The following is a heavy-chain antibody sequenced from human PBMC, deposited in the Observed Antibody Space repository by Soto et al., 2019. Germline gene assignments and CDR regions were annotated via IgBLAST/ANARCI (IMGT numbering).Heavy chain of an antibody. CDR2: IYDSYSGST. J-gene: IGHJ4*02. Sequence: SDTLSLTCTVSGGSVSNPYWSWIRQSPGKGLEWIGYIYDSYSGSTNYNPSLKSRVTMSVDTSKNQFSLKLNSVTAADTAVYYCARQSKYDHFEFWSQGTLVTVS. D-gene: IGHD1-1*01. CDR1: GGSVSNPY. V-gene: IGHV4-59*08. CDR3: ARQSKYDHFEF.